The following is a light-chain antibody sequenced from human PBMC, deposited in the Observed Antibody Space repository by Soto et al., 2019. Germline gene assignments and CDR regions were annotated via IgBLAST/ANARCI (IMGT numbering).Light chain of an antibody. J-gene: IGLJ3*02. CDR3: SSYTTTSTLV. CDR2: EVR. V-gene: IGLV2-14*01. CDR1: NSDVGGYNF. Sequence: QSALTQPASVSGSPGQSITISCTGTNSDVGGYNFVSWYQQHPGKAPKVIISEVRNRPSGISYRFTGSKSGNTASLTISGLQAEDEADYYCSSYTTTSTLVFGGGTKLTVL.